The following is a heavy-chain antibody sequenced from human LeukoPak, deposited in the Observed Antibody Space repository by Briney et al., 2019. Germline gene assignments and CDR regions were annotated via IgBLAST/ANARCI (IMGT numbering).Heavy chain of an antibody. CDR3: ARDYCWNDVWGALCYYMDV. V-gene: IGHV3-30*04. CDR2: ISYDGSNK. J-gene: IGHJ6*03. D-gene: IGHD1-1*01. CDR1: GFTFSSYA. Sequence: AGGSLRLSCAASGFTFSSYAMHWVRKAPGKGLEWVAVISYDGSNKYYADSVKGRFTISRDNSKNTLYLQMNSLRAEDTAVYYCARDYCWNDVWGALCYYMDVWGKGTTVTVSS.